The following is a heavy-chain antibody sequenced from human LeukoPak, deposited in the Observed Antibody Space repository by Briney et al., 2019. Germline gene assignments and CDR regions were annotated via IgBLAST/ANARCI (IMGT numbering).Heavy chain of an antibody. CDR3: TTAPVLLWFGDDY. CDR2: IKSKTDGGTT. CDR1: GFTFSNAW. Sequence: GGSLRLSCAASGFTFSNAWMSWVRQAPGKGLEWVGRIKSKTDGGTTDYAAPVKGRFTILRDDSKNTLYLQMNSLKTEDTAVYYCTTAPVLLWFGDDYWGQGTLVTVSS. D-gene: IGHD3-10*01. V-gene: IGHV3-15*01. J-gene: IGHJ4*02.